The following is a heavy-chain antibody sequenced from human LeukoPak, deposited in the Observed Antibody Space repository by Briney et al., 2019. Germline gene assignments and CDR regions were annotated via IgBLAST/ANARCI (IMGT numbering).Heavy chain of an antibody. J-gene: IGHJ6*03. CDR3: ARFRHSYYYMDV. D-gene: IGHD1-26*01. Sequence: GASVKVSCKASGYTFTSYYMHWVRQAPAQGLDWMGIINPSGGSTSYAQKLQGRVTMTRDLSTSTVYMELSSLRSEETAVYYCARFRHSYYYMDVWGKGTTVTVSS. V-gene: IGHV1-46*01. CDR2: INPSGGST. CDR1: GYTFTSYY.